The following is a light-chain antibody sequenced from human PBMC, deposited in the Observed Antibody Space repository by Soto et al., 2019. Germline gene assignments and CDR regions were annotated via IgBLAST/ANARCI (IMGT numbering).Light chain of an antibody. Sequence: EIVMTQSPATLSVSPGERATLSCRASQSVSVDLAWYQQKPGQAPRPLIHGACTRATGIPARFSGSGSGTGFTLTISSLEPEDFAFYYCLQRSNWPPLLSFGRGTKVDIK. V-gene: IGKV3-11*01. CDR2: GAC. CDR3: LQRSNWPPLLS. J-gene: IGKJ4*01. CDR1: QSVSVD.